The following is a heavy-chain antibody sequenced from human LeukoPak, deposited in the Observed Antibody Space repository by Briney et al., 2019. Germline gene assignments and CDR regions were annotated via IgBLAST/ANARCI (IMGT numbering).Heavy chain of an antibody. J-gene: IGHJ5*02. CDR3: ARGRHLEYCSSTSCNWFDP. CDR1: GYTFTSYD. V-gene: IGHV1-18*01. D-gene: IGHD2-2*01. Sequence: ASVKVSCKASGYTFTSYDINWVRQATGQGLEWMGWISAYNGNTNYAQKLQGRVTMTTDTSTSTAYMELRSLRSDDTAVYYCARGRHLEYCSSTSCNWFDPWGQGTLVTVSS. CDR2: ISAYNGNT.